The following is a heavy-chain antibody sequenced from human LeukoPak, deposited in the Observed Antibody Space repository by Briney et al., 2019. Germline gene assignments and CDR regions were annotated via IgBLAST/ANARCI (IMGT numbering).Heavy chain of an antibody. CDR2: IIPIFGTA. D-gene: IGHD6-19*01. CDR1: GGTFSSYA. J-gene: IGHJ4*02. Sequence: SVKVSCKASGGTFSSYAISWVRQAPGDGLEWMGGIIPIFGTANYAQKFQGRVTITADKSTSTAYMELSSLRSEDTAVYYCARLSIAVAGTEDYWGQGTLVTVSS. V-gene: IGHV1-69*06. CDR3: ARLSIAVAGTEDY.